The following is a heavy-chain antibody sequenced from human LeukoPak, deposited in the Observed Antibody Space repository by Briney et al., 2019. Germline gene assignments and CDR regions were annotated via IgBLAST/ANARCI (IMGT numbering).Heavy chain of an antibody. CDR3: ARADIAAAARRSNYFDY. D-gene: IGHD6-13*01. CDR2: IYHSGST. CDR1: GGSISSSNW. V-gene: IGHV4-4*02. Sequence: PSGTLSLTCAVPGGSISSSNWWSWVRQPPGKGLEWIGEIYHSGSTNYNPSLKSRVTISVDKSKNQFSLKLSSVTAADTAVYYCARADIAAAARRSNYFDYWGQGTLVTVSS. J-gene: IGHJ4*02.